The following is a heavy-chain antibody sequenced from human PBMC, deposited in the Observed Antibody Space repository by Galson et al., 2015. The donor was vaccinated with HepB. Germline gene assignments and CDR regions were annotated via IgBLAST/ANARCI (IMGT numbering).Heavy chain of an antibody. Sequence: SVKVACKAFGYTFTSYGISWVRQAPGQGLERMGWISAYNGNTNYAQKLQGRVTMTTDTSTSTAYMELRSLRSDDTAVYYCARYAYSSSWYESNYYFDYWGQGTLVTVSS. V-gene: IGHV1-18*04. D-gene: IGHD6-13*01. CDR1: GYTFTSYG. J-gene: IGHJ4*02. CDR2: ISAYNGNT. CDR3: ARYAYSSSWYESNYYFDY.